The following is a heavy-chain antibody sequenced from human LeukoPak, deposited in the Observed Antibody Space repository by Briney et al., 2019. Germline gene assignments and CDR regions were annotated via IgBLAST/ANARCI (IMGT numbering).Heavy chain of an antibody. Sequence: GGSLRLSCAASGFTFSSYSKNWVRQAPGKGLEWVSSISSSSSYIYYADSVKGRFTISRDNAKNSLYLQMNSLRAEDTAVYYCARDSSGSGWYDDAFDIWGQGTMVTVSS. V-gene: IGHV3-21*01. CDR3: ARDSSGSGWYDDAFDI. CDR1: GFTFSSYS. CDR2: ISSSSSYI. J-gene: IGHJ3*02. D-gene: IGHD6-19*01.